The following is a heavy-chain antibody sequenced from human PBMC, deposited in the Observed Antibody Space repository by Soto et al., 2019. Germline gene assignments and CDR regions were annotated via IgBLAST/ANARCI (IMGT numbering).Heavy chain of an antibody. Sequence: ASVTVSCQASGYTFTSYYMHWVRQAPGQGLEWMGIINPSGGSTSYAQKFQGRVTMTRDTSTSTVYMELSSLRSEDTAVYYCARETYCSSTSCYVDWFDPWGQGTLVTVSS. CDR1: GYTFTSYY. V-gene: IGHV1-46*03. CDR2: INPSGGST. D-gene: IGHD2-2*01. J-gene: IGHJ5*02. CDR3: ARETYCSSTSCYVDWFDP.